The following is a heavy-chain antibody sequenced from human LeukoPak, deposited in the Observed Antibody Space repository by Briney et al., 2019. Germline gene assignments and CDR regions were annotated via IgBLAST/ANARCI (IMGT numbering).Heavy chain of an antibody. CDR3: ARKRYSYGYFDY. V-gene: IGHV3-53*01. CDR2: IYSGGST. CDR1: GFTVSSNY. J-gene: IGHJ4*02. D-gene: IGHD5-18*01. Sequence: PGGSLRLSCAASGFTVSSNYMSWVRQAPGKGLEWVSVIYSGGSTFYADSVKGRFTISRDNSKNTLYLQMNSLRAEDTAVYYCARKRYSYGYFDYWGQGTLVTVSS.